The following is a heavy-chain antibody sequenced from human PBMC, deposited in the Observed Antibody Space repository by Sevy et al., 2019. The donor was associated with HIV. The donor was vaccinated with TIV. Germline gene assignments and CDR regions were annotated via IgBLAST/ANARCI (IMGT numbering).Heavy chain of an antibody. CDR3: AREGYDFWSGCVDV. Sequence: GESLKISCAASGFTFSSYSMNWVRQAPGKGLEWVSYISSSSSTIYYADSVKGRFTISRDNAKNSLYLQMNSLSDEDTDVYYCAREGYDFWSGCVDVWGKGTTVTVSS. V-gene: IGHV3-48*02. J-gene: IGHJ6*04. CDR1: GFTFSSYS. CDR2: ISSSSSTI. D-gene: IGHD3-3*01.